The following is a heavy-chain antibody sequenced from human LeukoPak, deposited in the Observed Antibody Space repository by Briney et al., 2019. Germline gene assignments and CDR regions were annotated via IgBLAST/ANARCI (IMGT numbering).Heavy chain of an antibody. CDR2: AFHDGTA. V-gene: IGHV4-38-2*02. Sequence: PSETLSLTCTLSGYSISSGFYWGWVRQPPGKGLEWIGNAFHDGTAYYSPSLKSRVTISVDSSKNQYSLKLTSVTAADTAVYYCAMLNNYDITWGQGTLVTVSS. J-gene: IGHJ5*02. D-gene: IGHD3-22*01. CDR3: AMLNNYDIT. CDR1: GYSISSGFY.